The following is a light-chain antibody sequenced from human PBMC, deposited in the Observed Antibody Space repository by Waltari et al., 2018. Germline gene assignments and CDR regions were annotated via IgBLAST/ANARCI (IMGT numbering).Light chain of an antibody. J-gene: IGKJ3*01. CDR1: PIVSSSY. CDR2: DAS. CDR3: QQYGSSPFN. Sequence: EIVLTQSPATLSLSPGERATLSCGASPIVSSSYLAWYQQKPGLAPRLLIYDASSRATGIPDRFSGRGSGTDFTLTISRLEPEDFAVYYCQQYGSSPFNFGPGTKVDIK. V-gene: IGKV3D-20*01.